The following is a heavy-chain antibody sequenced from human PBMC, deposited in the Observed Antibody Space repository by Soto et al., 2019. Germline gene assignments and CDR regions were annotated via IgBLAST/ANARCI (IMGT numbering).Heavy chain of an antibody. D-gene: IGHD5-18*01. CDR3: ARDSGDSYGPLEY. CDR1: GFTLSSYS. Sequence: WGTLRLSCAASGFTLSSYSMNWVLQAPGKVLEWVPYISSSSSTIYYADSVKGRFTISRDNAKNSLYLQMNSLRAEDTAVYYCARDSGDSYGPLEYWGQGTLVTVSS. V-gene: IGHV3-48*01. CDR2: ISSSSSTI. J-gene: IGHJ4*02.